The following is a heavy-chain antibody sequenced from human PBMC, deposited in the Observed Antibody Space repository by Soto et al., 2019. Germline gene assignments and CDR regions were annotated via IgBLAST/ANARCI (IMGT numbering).Heavy chain of an antibody. D-gene: IGHD4-17*01. CDR2: IYYSGST. Sequence: SETLSLTCTVSGGSISSGDYYWSWIRQPPGKGLEWIGYIYYSGSTNYNPSLKSRVTISVDTSKNQFSLKLSSVTAADTAVYYCARVRWNAFDIWGQGTMVTVAS. V-gene: IGHV4-61*08. CDR1: GGSISSGDYY. CDR3: ARVRWNAFDI. J-gene: IGHJ3*02.